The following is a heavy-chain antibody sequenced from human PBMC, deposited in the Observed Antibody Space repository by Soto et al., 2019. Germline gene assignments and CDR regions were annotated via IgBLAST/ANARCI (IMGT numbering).Heavy chain of an antibody. CDR2: IFSNDEK. CDR3: ARSLTGYDTPYNWFDP. D-gene: IGHD5-12*01. CDR1: GFSLSNARMG. V-gene: IGHV2-26*01. J-gene: IGHJ5*02. Sequence: SGPTLVNPTETLTLTCTVSGFSLSNARMGVSWICQPPGKALEWLAHIFSNDEKSYSTSLKSRLTISKDTSKSQVVLTMTNMDPVDTATYYCARSLTGYDTPYNWFDPWGQGTLVTVSS.